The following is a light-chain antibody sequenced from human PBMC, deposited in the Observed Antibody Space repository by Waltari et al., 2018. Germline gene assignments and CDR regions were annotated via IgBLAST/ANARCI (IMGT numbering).Light chain of an antibody. J-gene: IGKJ4*01. Sequence: DIVMTQSPLSLPVTPGEPASIACRSSQSLLHSKGYNYLDWYLQKPGQSPQLMVYLGSNRASGVPDRFGGSGSGTDFTLNISRVEAEDVWVYYCMQALQIPPTFGGGTKVEI. CDR3: MQALQIPPT. V-gene: IGKV2-28*01. CDR2: LGS. CDR1: QSLLHSKGYNY.